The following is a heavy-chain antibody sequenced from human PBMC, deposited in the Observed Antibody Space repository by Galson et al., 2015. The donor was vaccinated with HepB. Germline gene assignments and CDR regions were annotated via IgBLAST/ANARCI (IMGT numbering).Heavy chain of an antibody. Sequence: SLRLSCAASGFTFSSYWMYWVRQGPGKGLVWVSRVSPDGSRIEYADSVKGRFTISRDNANNMVYLQMNSLRVEDTALYYCAGGPPHGGGYYVYWGQGTLVTVPS. V-gene: IGHV3-74*03. J-gene: IGHJ4*02. CDR2: VSPDGSRI. CDR1: GFTFSSYW. CDR3: AGGPPHGGGYYVY. D-gene: IGHD1-26*01.